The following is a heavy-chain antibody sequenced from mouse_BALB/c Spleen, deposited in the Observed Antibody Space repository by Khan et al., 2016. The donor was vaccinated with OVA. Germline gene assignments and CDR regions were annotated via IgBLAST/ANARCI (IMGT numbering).Heavy chain of an antibody. CDR1: GFSLTNSG. D-gene: IGHD2-10*01. CDR3: ARQPYYHYNIMDY. V-gene: IGHV2-6-1*01. CDR2: IWSAGST. J-gene: IGHJ4*01. Sequence: QVQLKESGPGLVAPSQSLSITCTISGFSLTNSGVHWVRQPPGKGLEWLVVIWSAGSTTYNSALKSRLSISKDNSKSQVFLKINSLQTDDTAMYFCARQPYYHYNIMDYWGQGTSVTVSS.